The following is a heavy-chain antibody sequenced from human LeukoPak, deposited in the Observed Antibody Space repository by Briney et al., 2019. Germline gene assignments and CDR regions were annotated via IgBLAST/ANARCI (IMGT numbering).Heavy chain of an antibody. CDR3: ARLSIVGATNFDY. Sequence: SETLSLTCTVSGASITSYYWSWIRQPPGTGLEWIGYIYYSGSTTYKPSLKSRVTISVDTSKNQFSPKLSSVTAADTAVYYCARLSIVGATNFDYWGQGTLVTVSS. CDR2: IYYSGST. J-gene: IGHJ4*02. V-gene: IGHV4-59*08. CDR1: GASITSYY. D-gene: IGHD1-26*01.